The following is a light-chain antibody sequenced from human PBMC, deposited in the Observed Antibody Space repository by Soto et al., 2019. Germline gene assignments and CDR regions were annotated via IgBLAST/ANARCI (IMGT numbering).Light chain of an antibody. CDR1: QGISSY. V-gene: IGKV1-9*01. CDR2: TAS. Sequence: DIQLTQSPSFLSSSLGDRVTITCRASQGISSYLAWYQQKPGKAPKLLIYTASTLQTGVPSRFSGSGSGTEFTLTISSLKTEDFATYYCQQLNTYTITFGQGTRLEIK. J-gene: IGKJ5*01. CDR3: QQLNTYTIT.